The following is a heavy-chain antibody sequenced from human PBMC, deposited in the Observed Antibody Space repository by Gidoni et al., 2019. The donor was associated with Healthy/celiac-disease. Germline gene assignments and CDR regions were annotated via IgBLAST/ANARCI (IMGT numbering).Heavy chain of an antibody. CDR2: IIPIFGTA. CDR1: GVTFSRHA. D-gene: IGHD3-9*01. CDR3: ARPRARLYVLRYFDWSSVPYYYGMDV. Sequence: QVQLVQTGAEVKKPGSSLKVPCKASGVTFSRHAIRWVRQPPGQGIEWTGGIIPIFGTANYAQKFHGRVTITADESTSTAYMELSSLRSEYTAVYYCARPRARLYVLRYFDWSSVPYYYGMDVWGQGTTVTVSS. J-gene: IGHJ6*02. V-gene: IGHV1-69*01.